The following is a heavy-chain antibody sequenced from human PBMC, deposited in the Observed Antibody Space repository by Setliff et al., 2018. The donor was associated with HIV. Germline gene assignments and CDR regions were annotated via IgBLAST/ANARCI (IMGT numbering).Heavy chain of an antibody. J-gene: IGHJ4*02. D-gene: IGHD3-3*01. CDR3: ARTQPDTIFGVVAFDC. CDR2: VYNSGIT. Sequence: PSETLSLTCTVSGGSFSSPGYYWGLIRQPPGKGLEWIGSVYNSGITFKNPSLKSRVTISVDTSKNQVSLRLTTMTAADTAVYYCARTQPDTIFGVVAFDCWGQGKMVTVSS. V-gene: IGHV4-39*01. CDR1: GGSFSSPGYY.